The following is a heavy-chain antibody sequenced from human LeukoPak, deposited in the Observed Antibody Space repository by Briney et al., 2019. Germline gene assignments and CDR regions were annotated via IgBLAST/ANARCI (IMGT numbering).Heavy chain of an antibody. D-gene: IGHD2-2*01. CDR3: ARAAPPSAVPQKGYFDL. CDR1: GGTFSSYA. J-gene: IGHJ2*01. V-gene: IGHV1-3*01. Sequence: GASVKVSCKASGGTFSSYAISWVRQAPGQRLERMGWINAGNGNTKYSQKFQGRVTITRDTSASTAYMELSSLRSEDTAVYYCARAAPPSAVPQKGYFDLWGRGTLVTVSS. CDR2: INAGNGNT.